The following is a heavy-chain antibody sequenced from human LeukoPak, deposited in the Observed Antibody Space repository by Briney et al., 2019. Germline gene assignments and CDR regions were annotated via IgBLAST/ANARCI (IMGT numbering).Heavy chain of an antibody. CDR3: EVPAAPTGDY. Sequence: EWMGWINPNSGGTNYAQKFQGRVTMTRDTSISTAYMELSRLRSDDTAVYYCEVPAAPTGDYWGQGTLVTVSP. D-gene: IGHD2-2*01. CDR2: INPNSGGT. J-gene: IGHJ4*02. V-gene: IGHV1-2*02.